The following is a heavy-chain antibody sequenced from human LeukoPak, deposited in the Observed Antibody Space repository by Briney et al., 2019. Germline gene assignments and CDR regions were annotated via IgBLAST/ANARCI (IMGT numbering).Heavy chain of an antibody. CDR1: GYSFTNYW. Sequence: GESLKISCKGSGYSFTNYWIGWLRQMPGKGLEWTGIIYPGDSDTRYSPSFQGQVTISADKSISTAYLQWSSLKASDTAMYYCARHRPYSSGWRHFDYWGQGTLVTVSS. J-gene: IGHJ4*02. CDR2: IYPGDSDT. D-gene: IGHD6-19*01. CDR3: ARHRPYSSGWRHFDY. V-gene: IGHV5-51*01.